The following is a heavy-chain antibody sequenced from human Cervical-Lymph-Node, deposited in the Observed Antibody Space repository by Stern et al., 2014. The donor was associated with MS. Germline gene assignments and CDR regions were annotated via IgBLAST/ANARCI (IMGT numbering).Heavy chain of an antibody. D-gene: IGHD3-9*01. Sequence: EVQLVESGGGLVQPGGSLRLSCAASGFTFSSYSMNWVRQAPGKGLEWVSYISSSSSTIYYADSVKGRFTISRDNAKNSLYLQMNSLRAEDTAVYYCARVPQNYDILTGPYYYGMDVWGQGTTVTVSS. CDR2: ISSSSSTI. CDR3: ARVPQNYDILTGPYYYGMDV. CDR1: GFTFSSYS. J-gene: IGHJ6*02. V-gene: IGHV3-48*01.